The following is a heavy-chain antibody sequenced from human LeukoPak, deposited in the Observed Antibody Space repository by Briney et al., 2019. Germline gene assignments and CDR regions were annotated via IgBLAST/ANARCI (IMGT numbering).Heavy chain of an antibody. V-gene: IGHV3-23*01. J-gene: IGHJ4*02. CDR2: ISGTGGST. D-gene: IGHD1-26*01. CDR1: GFIFSSSA. CDR3: TKGGSYAPLDY. Sequence: GGSLRLSWAASGFIFSSSAMTWVRQAPGKGLEWVSAISGTGGSTVYADSVKGRLTISRDNSKNTLYLQMSSLRDEDTAIYYCTKGGSYAPLDYWGQGTLVTVSS.